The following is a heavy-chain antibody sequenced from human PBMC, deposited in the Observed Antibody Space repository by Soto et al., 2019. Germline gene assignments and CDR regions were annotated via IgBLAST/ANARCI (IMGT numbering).Heavy chain of an antibody. CDR2: IKPNGGST. CDR1: GYTFTSSY. D-gene: IGHD1-1*01. CDR3: AGSLMEGDY. V-gene: IGHV1-46*03. Sequence: QVQLVQSGAEVKRPGASVKLSCKASGYTFTSSYIHWVRQAPGQGLEWMAIIKPNGGSTNYAQKFQGRVTMTRDTSTTTVYMELSSLTSEDTAVYYYAGSLMEGDYWGQGTLVTVSS. J-gene: IGHJ4*02.